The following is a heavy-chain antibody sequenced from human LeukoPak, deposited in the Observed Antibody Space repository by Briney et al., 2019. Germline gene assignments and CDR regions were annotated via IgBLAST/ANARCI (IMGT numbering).Heavy chain of an antibody. CDR3: ARDQGGAIQLWLLGPADYYGMDV. J-gene: IGHJ6*02. V-gene: IGHV3-33*01. CDR2: IWYDGSNK. CDR1: GFTFSSSG. Sequence: PGGSLRLSRAASGFTFSSSGMHWVRQAPGKGLEWVAVIWYDGSNKYYADSVKGRFTISRDNSKNTLYLQMNSLRAEDTAVYYCARDQGGAIQLWLLGPADYYGMDVWGQGTTVTVSS. D-gene: IGHD5-18*01.